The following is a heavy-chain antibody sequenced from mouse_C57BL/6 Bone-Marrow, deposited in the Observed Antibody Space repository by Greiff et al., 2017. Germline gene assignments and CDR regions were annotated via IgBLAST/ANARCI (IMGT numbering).Heavy chain of an antibody. D-gene: IGHD1-1*01. Sequence: QVQLQQPGAELVKPGASVKMSCKASGYTFTSYWITWVKQRPGQGLEWIGDIYPGRGSTNYNEKFKSKATLTVDTSSSTAYMQLSSLTSEDSAVYYCAGVITTSYYFDYWGQGTTLTVSS. CDR3: AGVITTSYYFDY. V-gene: IGHV1-55*01. J-gene: IGHJ2*01. CDR2: IYPGRGST. CDR1: GYTFTSYW.